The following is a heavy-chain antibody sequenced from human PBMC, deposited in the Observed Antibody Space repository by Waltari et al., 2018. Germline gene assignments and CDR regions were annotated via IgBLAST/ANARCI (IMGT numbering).Heavy chain of an antibody. J-gene: IGHJ4*02. CDR3: AVLRFLRWFVDY. Sequence: DVQLVETGGGLIQPGGSLRLSCAASGFTVNNNYMGWVRQAPGRGLEWVSVIYDGDTTFYDDSVKGRFTVSTDASKNTLFLQMNSLRADDTAVYYCAVLRFLRWFVDYWGQGLPVTVSS. D-gene: IGHD3-3*01. V-gene: IGHV3-53*02. CDR1: GFTVNNNY. CDR2: IYDGDTT.